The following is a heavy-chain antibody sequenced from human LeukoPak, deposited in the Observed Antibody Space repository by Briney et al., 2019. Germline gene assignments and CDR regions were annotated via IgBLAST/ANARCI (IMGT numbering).Heavy chain of an antibody. V-gene: IGHV4-39*02. CDR3: AREGPNYGMDV. CDR1: GGSISSSSYS. J-gene: IGHJ6*02. CDR2: IYYSGST. Sequence: SETLSLTCTVSGGSISSSSYSWGWLRQPPGTRLEWIGSIYYSGSTYYNPSLKSRVTISVDTSKNQFSLKLSSVTAADTAVYYCAREGPNYGMDVWGQGTTVTVSS.